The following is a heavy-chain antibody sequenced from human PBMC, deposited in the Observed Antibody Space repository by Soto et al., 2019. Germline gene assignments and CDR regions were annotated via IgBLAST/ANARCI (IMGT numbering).Heavy chain of an antibody. D-gene: IGHD5-12*01. CDR1: GEFVSSGSYY. J-gene: IGHJ6*03. V-gene: IGHV4-61*01. CDR3: ASGVISGYAFYYMVV. Sequence: SETLSLTCAVYGEFVSSGSYYWSWIRQPPGKGLEWIGDIYHSGGTNYNPALKSRVTISVDTSKNQFSLNLSSVTAADTAVYYCASGVISGYAFYYMVVWGKGTTVTVSS. CDR2: IYHSGGT.